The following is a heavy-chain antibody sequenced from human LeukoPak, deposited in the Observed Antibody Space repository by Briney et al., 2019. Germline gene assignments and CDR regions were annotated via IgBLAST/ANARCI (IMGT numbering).Heavy chain of an antibody. J-gene: IGHJ6*02. CDR2: FDPEDGET. CDR3: ATLEGPAAMSGYYYYGMDV. V-gene: IGHV1-24*01. D-gene: IGHD2-2*01. Sequence: ASVKVSCKVSGYTLTELSMHWVRQAPGKGLEWMGGFDPEDGETIYAQKFQGRVTMTEDTSTDTAYMELSSLRSEDTAVYYCATLEGPAAMSGYYYYGMDVWGRGTTVTVSS. CDR1: GYTLTELS.